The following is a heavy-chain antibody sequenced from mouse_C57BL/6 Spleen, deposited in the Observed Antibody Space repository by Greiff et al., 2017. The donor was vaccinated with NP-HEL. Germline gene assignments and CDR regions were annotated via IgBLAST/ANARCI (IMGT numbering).Heavy chain of an antibody. V-gene: IGHV3-6*01. J-gene: IGHJ1*03. CDR2: ISYDGSN. Sequence: EVKLQESGPGLVKPSQSLSLTCSVTGYSITSCYYWNWIRQFPGNKLEWMGYISYDGSNNYNPSLKNRISITRDTSKNQFFLKLNSVTTEDTATYYCARIEPYYGSSYPNFDVWGTGTTVTVSS. CDR1: GYSITSCYY. CDR3: ARIEPYYGSSYPNFDV. D-gene: IGHD1-1*01.